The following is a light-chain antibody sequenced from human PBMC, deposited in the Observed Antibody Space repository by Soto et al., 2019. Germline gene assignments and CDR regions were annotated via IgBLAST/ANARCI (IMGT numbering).Light chain of an antibody. V-gene: IGKV3-20*01. CDR2: GAS. J-gene: IGKJ5*01. CDR1: QSVTSSY. CDR3: QQYGNSPIT. Sequence: EIVLSQSPGTLSLSPGERATLSCRASQSVTSSYLAWYQHKPGQAPRLLIHGASSRATGIPDRFSGSGSGTDFTLTIRRLEPEDFAVYFCQQYGNSPITFGQGTRMEIK.